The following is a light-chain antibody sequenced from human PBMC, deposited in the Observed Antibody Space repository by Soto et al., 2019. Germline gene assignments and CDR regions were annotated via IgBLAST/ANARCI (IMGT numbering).Light chain of an antibody. CDR2: DAS. CDR1: QSVSSY. Sequence: EIVLTQSPATLSLSPGERATLSYRASQSVSSYLAWYQQKPGQAPRLLIYDASNRATGIPARFSGSGSGTDFTLTISSLAPEDFAVYYCQQRSNWLWTFGQGTKVEIK. CDR3: QQRSNWLWT. V-gene: IGKV3-11*01. J-gene: IGKJ1*01.